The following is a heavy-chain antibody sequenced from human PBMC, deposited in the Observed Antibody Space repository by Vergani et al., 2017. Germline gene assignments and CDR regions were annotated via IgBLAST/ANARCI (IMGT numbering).Heavy chain of an antibody. CDR1: GDSIISRSYY. V-gene: IGHV4-39*01. D-gene: IGHD3-16*01. CDR3: ASGKYYSDSTSHFRGRYFDV. Sequence: QMQLQESGPGLVKASETLSLTCNVSGDSIISRSYYWGWIRQPPGKGLEWIGSIYNSGNGDSSSSLKSRVTISADTSKNQFSLRLTSVTAADTAVYYCASGKYYSDSTSHFRGRYFDVWGRGTLVTVPS. CDR2: IYNSGNG. J-gene: IGHJ2*01.